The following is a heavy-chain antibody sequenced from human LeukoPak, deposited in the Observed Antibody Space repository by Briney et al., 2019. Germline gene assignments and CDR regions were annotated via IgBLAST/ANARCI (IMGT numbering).Heavy chain of an antibody. CDR2: ISGRGGRT. V-gene: IGHV3-23*01. Sequence: GRSLRLSCAVSGITLSNYGMSWVRQAPGKGLEGVAGISGRGGRTHYADSVECRFTISRDNAKNTLYPQMKSRRAEDTAVYFCAKRGVVIRVILVGFHKEAYYFDSWGQGALVTVSS. D-gene: IGHD3-22*01. CDR3: AKRGVVIRVILVGFHKEAYYFDS. J-gene: IGHJ4*02. CDR1: GITLSNYG.